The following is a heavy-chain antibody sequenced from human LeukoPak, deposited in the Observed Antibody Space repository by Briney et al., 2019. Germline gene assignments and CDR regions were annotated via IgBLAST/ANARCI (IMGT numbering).Heavy chain of an antibody. J-gene: IGHJ4*02. Sequence: GGSLRLSCAASGFTFSSYGMHWVRQAPGKGLGWVAVISYDGSNKYYADSVKGRFTISRDNSKNTLYLQMNSLRAEDTAVYYCAKVSYSSSWYYFDYWGQGTLVTVSS. CDR1: GFTFSSYG. CDR2: ISYDGSNK. D-gene: IGHD6-13*01. CDR3: AKVSYSSSWYYFDY. V-gene: IGHV3-30*18.